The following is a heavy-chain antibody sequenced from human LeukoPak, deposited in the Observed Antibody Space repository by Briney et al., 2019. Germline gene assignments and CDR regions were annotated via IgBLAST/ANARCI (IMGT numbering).Heavy chain of an antibody. J-gene: IGHJ4*02. V-gene: IGHV3-11*05. CDR3: ARERWEIPTY. Sequence: GGSLRLSCAASGFTFSNYVMSWIRQAPGKGLEWVSYISGNSKHEGYADSVKGRFTISRDQAKYSLYQQMNSLRPEDTAVYYWARERWEIPTYWGRGTLVSVSS. CDR2: ISGNSKHE. CDR1: GFTFSNYV. D-gene: IGHD4-23*01.